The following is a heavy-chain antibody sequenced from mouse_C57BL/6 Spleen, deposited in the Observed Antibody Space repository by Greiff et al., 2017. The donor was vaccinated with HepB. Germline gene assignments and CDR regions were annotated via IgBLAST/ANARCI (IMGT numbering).Heavy chain of an antibody. D-gene: IGHD1-1*01. CDR3: ATKDYYGSSRAWFAY. CDR1: GYTFTSYG. Sequence: VQLQQSGAELARPGASVKLSCKASGYTFTSYGISWVKQRTGQGLEWIGEIYPRSGNTYYNEKFKGKATLTADKSSSTAYMELRSLTSEDSAVYFCATKDYYGSSRAWFAYWGQGTLVTVSA. CDR2: IYPRSGNT. J-gene: IGHJ3*01. V-gene: IGHV1-81*01.